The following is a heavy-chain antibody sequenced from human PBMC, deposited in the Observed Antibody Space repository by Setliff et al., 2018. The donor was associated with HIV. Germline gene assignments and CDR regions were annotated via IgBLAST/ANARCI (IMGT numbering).Heavy chain of an antibody. J-gene: IGHJ4*02. D-gene: IGHD3-16*01. V-gene: IGHV4-34*01. CDR3: ARGWGTSMITFGGADVHFDY. CDR2: IHHTGHI. CDR1: GASFTDYY. Sequence: SETLSLTCAFYGASFTDYYWNWIRQPPGKGLEWIGEIHHTGHINYNPSFKSRVTMSLDMSTNQFSLKMASMTAADSAVYYCARGWGTSMITFGGADVHFDYWGQGTLVTVSS.